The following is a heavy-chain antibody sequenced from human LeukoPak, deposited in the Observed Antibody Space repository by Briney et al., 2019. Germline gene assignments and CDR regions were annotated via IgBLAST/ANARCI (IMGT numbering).Heavy chain of an antibody. CDR1: GFTFNNYW. V-gene: IGHV3-74*01. D-gene: IGHD6-19*01. J-gene: IGHJ5*02. Sequence: GGSLRLSCVASGFTFNNYWMHWVRQAPGKGLVWVSRINTDGSSTSYVDSVKGRFTISRDNAKSTLYLQMNSLRAEDTAVYYCARGADTGYSSDSWGQGTLVTVSS. CDR2: INTDGSST. CDR3: ARGADTGYSSDS.